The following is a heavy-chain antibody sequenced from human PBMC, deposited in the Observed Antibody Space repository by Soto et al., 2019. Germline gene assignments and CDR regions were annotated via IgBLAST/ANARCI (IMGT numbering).Heavy chain of an antibody. Sequence: KPGGSLRLSCAASGFTFSSYSMNWVRQAPGKGLEWVSSISSSSSYIYYADSVKGRFTISRDNAKNSLYLQMNSLRAEDTAVYYCARSPFYCSGGSCYSGDAFDIWGQGTMVTVS. CDR2: ISSSSSYI. CDR3: ARSPFYCSGGSCYSGDAFDI. V-gene: IGHV3-21*01. D-gene: IGHD2-15*01. CDR1: GFTFSSYS. J-gene: IGHJ3*02.